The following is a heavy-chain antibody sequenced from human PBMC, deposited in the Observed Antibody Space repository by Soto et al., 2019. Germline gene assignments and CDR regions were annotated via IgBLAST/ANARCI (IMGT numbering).Heavy chain of an antibody. CDR2: IIPIFGTA. Sequence: GASVKVSCKASGGTFSSYAISWVRQAPGQGLEWMGGIIPIFGTANYAQKFQGRVTITADESTSTAYMELSSLRSEDTAVYYCARELYSSSSTSVAGGGYYYGMDVWGQGTTVTVSS. CDR1: GGTFSSYA. J-gene: IGHJ6*02. V-gene: IGHV1-69*13. D-gene: IGHD6-6*01. CDR3: ARELYSSSSTSVAGGGYYYGMDV.